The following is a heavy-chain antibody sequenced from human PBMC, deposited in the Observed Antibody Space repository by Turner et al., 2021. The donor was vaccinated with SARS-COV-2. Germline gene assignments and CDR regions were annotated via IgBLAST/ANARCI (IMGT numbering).Heavy chain of an antibody. CDR3: ASGMAGSETLFDL. CDR2: TTVSGNT. Sequence: QVQLQESGPGPVKPSETQSLTCVLFGGSIGDYYWNWLRQPPGKRLECVGYTTVSGNTYYNPSLSCRVTISVDSSKNQISLKLTSVTASDSALYSCASGMAGSETLFDLWGQGTLLVVSS. D-gene: IGHD6-13*01. V-gene: IGHV4-4*08. J-gene: IGHJ4*02. CDR1: GGSIGDYY.